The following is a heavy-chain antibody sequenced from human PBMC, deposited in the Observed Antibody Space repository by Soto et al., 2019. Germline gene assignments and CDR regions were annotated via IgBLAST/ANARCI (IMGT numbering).Heavy chain of an antibody. J-gene: IGHJ6*02. Sequence: GGSLRLSCAASGFTFSSYGMHWVRQAPGKGLEWVAVISYDGSNKYYADSVKGRFTISRDNSKNTLYLQMNSLRAEDTAVYYCAKDGAKYNWNDALDTYYYYGMDVWGQGTTVTVSS. D-gene: IGHD1-20*01. V-gene: IGHV3-30*18. CDR3: AKDGAKYNWNDALDTYYYYGMDV. CDR1: GFTFSSYG. CDR2: ISYDGSNK.